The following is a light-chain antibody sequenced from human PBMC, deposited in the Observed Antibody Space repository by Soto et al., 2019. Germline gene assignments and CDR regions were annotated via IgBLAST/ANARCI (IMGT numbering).Light chain of an antibody. Sequence: QYVLTQPRSVSGATGQRVTISCTGSSSNIGAGYDVHWYQQLPGTAPKLLIYGNSNRPSGVPDRFSGSKSGTSASLAITGLQAEYEADYYCQSYDSSLSAHYVFGTGTKVTVL. CDR2: GNS. CDR1: SSNIGAGYD. CDR3: QSYDSSLSAHYV. V-gene: IGLV1-40*01. J-gene: IGLJ1*01.